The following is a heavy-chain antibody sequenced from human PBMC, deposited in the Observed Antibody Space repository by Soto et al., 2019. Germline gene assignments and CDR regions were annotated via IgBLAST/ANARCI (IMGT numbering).Heavy chain of an antibody. CDR2: IYSGGST. Sequence: PGGSLRLSCAASGFTVSSNYMSWVRQAPGKGLEWVSVIYSGGSTYYADSVKGRFTISRDNSKNTLYLQMNSLRAEDTAVYYCARADYDFWSGNRLGNYGMDVWGQGTTVTVSS. D-gene: IGHD3-3*01. CDR3: ARADYDFWSGNRLGNYGMDV. J-gene: IGHJ6*02. CDR1: GFTVSSNY. V-gene: IGHV3-53*01.